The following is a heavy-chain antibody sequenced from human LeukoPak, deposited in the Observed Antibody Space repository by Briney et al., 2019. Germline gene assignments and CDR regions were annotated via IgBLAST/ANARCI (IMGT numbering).Heavy chain of an antibody. V-gene: IGHV3-53*01. J-gene: IGHJ4*02. D-gene: IGHD6-19*01. Sequence: GGSLRLSCAASGFTVSSNYMSWVRQPAGKGLEWVSVLYSGGATFYADSVKGRFTISRDTSKNTLYLQMNELRADGTAVYYCTKLKGWYGEGFFDYWGQGTLVTVSS. CDR2: LYSGGAT. CDR3: TKLKGWYGEGFFDY. CDR1: GFTVSSNY.